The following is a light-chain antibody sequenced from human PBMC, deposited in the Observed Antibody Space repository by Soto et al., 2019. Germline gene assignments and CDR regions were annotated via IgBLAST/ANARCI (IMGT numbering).Light chain of an antibody. J-gene: IGKJ5*01. CDR1: QDISVY. V-gene: IGKV1-27*01. Sequence: DIQMTQSPSSLSASVGDRVTITCRASQDISVYLAWYQQKPGKVPKLLIYSSSTLQSGVPSRFSGSGSGTDFTLTISSLQTEDVGTYYCQKFNTAPLTFGQGTRLEIK. CDR2: SSS. CDR3: QKFNTAPLT.